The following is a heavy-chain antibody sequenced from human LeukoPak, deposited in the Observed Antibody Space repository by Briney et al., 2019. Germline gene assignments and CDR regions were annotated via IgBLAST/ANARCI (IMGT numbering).Heavy chain of an antibody. V-gene: IGHV3-23*01. CDR3: AKVALTGYYSHY. J-gene: IGHJ4*02. Sequence: GRSLRLSCAASGFTFSSYAMSWVPQAPGKGLEWVSAISGGGGSTYYADSVKGRFTISRDNSKNTLYLQMNSLRAEDTAVYYCAKVALTGYYSHYWGQGTLVTVSS. CDR1: GFTFSSYA. CDR2: ISGGGGST. D-gene: IGHD1-26*01.